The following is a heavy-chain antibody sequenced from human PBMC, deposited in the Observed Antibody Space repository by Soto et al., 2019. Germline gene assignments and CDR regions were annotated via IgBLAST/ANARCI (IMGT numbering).Heavy chain of an antibody. CDR1: GFTFTTSG. CDR2: IWFDGTTK. V-gene: IGHV3-33*01. J-gene: IGHJ6*02. D-gene: IGHD3-9*01. Sequence: QVQLVESGGGVVQPGRSLRLSCAASGFTFTTSGMHWVRQAPGKGLEWVAIIWFDGTTKYYADSVKGRFNISRDNSKNTVSLQMNSLRAEDTAVYYCARNDPNVRYTGMDVWGQGTTVTVSS. CDR3: ARNDPNVRYTGMDV.